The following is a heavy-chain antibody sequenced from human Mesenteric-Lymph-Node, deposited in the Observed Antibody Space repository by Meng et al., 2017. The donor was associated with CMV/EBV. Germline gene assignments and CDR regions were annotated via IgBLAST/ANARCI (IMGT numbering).Heavy chain of an antibody. D-gene: IGHD6-13*01. Sequence: GESLKISCAASGFTFSSYWMHWVRQAPGKGLVWVSRINSDGSSTSYADSVKGRFTISRDNAKNTLYLQMNSLRAEDTAVYYCARDLAASTFDPWGQGTLVTVSS. V-gene: IGHV3-74*01. CDR3: ARDLAASTFDP. J-gene: IGHJ5*02. CDR1: GFTFSSYW. CDR2: INSDGSST.